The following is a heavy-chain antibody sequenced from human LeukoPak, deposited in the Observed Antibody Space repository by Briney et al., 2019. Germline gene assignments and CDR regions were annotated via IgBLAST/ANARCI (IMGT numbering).Heavy chain of an antibody. V-gene: IGHV1-69*04. CDR3: ASIGLTGYYRFDYYYYYMDV. D-gene: IGHD3-9*01. CDR1: GGTFSGYA. Sequence: SVKVSCKASGGTFSGYAISWVRQAPGQGLEWMGRIIPILGIANYAQKFQGRVTITADKSTSTAYMELSSLRSEDTAVYYCASIGLTGYYRFDYYYYYMDVWGKGTTVTVSS. CDR2: IIPILGIA. J-gene: IGHJ6*03.